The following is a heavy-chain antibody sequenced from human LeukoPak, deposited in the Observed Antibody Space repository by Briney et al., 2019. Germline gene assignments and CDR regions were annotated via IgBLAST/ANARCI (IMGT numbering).Heavy chain of an antibody. CDR3: ARQADYDLLTGYYKGHLDY. V-gene: IGHV5-51*01. D-gene: IGHD3-9*01. J-gene: IGHJ4*02. CDR2: IYPGDSDT. Sequence: GESLKISCKGSGYSFTTYWIGWVRQMPGKGLEWMGIIYPGDSDTIHSPSFQGQVTFSADKSISTAYLQWSSLKASDTAMYYCARQADYDLLTGYYKGHLDYWGQGTLVTVSS. CDR1: GYSFTTYW.